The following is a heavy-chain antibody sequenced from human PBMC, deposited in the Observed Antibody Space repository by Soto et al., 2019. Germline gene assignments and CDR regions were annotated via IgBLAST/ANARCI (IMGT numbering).Heavy chain of an antibody. J-gene: IGHJ6*03. D-gene: IGHD3-3*01. CDR3: ARQDYDFWSGYYYMDV. V-gene: IGHV4-59*08. Sequence: PSETLSLTCTVSGGSISSYYWSWIRQPPGKGLEWIGYIYYSGSTNYNPSLKSRVTISVDTSKNQFSLKLSSVTAADTAVYYCARQDYDFWSGYYYMDVWGKGTTVTVSS. CDR1: GGSISSYY. CDR2: IYYSGST.